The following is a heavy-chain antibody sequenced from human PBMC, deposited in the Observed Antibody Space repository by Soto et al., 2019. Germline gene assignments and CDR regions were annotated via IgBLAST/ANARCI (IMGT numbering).Heavy chain of an antibody. J-gene: IGHJ4*02. CDR2: SRDRAESHTT. CDR1: GFTFSDHY. Sequence: EVQLVESGGGLVQPGGSLRLSCATSGFTFSDHYMDWVRQAPGQGLEWVARSRDRAESHTTEYAASVKGRFTISRDAPKSSLYLQMNSLNTEAPAVDYCARAARLRQFDIWGQGNLVTVSS. CDR3: ARAARLRQFDI. D-gene: IGHD6-25*01. V-gene: IGHV3-72*01.